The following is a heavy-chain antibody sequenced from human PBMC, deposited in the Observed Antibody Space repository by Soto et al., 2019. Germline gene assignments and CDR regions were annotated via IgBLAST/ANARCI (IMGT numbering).Heavy chain of an antibody. V-gene: IGHV4-39*01. CDR2: VFYSGSS. CDR1: GASISTSNYY. Sequence: QLQLQESGPGLLKPSETLSLTCTVSGASISTSNYYWSWIRQSPGKGLEWIGSVFYSGSSYYNPSLKRRVTISVDASRNQFSRRVNFVTAAETAVYYCASRKREEICSAGNCYFTYGGQGTLVTVSS. CDR3: ASRKREEICSAGNCYFTY. D-gene: IGHD2-21*02. J-gene: IGHJ4*02.